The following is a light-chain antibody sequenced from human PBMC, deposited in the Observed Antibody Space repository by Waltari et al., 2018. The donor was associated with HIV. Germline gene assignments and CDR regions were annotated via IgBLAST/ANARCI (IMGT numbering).Light chain of an antibody. CDR3: GTWDTSLNAGV. CDR2: DNH. J-gene: IGLJ2*01. CDR1: TSNIGNNF. V-gene: IGLV1-51*01. Sequence: HSVLTQPPAVSAAPVQKVTISCPGTTSNIGNNFVCWYQKLPGTAPKLLIFDNHKRPSGVSDRFSASKSATSATLDITGLHTGDEAEYYCGTWDTSLNAGVFGGGTKVSVL.